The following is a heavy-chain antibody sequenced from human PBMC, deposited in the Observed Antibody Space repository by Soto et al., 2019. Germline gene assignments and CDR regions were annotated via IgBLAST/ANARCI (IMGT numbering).Heavy chain of an antibody. CDR2: IYPGDSDT. J-gene: IGHJ6*02. Sequence: GESLKISCKGSGYSFTSYWIGWVRQMPGKGLEWMGIIYPGDSDTRYSPSFRGQVTISADKSISTAYLQWSSLKASDTAMYYCARHRIGSSWYYPSYYYYGMDVWGQGTTVTVSS. CDR3: ARHRIGSSWYYPSYYYYGMDV. D-gene: IGHD6-13*01. CDR1: GYSFTSYW. V-gene: IGHV5-51*01.